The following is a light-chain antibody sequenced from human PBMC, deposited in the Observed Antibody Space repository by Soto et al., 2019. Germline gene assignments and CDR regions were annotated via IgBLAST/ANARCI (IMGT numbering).Light chain of an antibody. Sequence: AIQMTQSPSFLSASVGERVTITCRASQGISSYLAWYQQKPGKAPKLLIYAASTLQSGVPSRFSGSGSGTDCTLTISSLQPEEGATDYGLTEYNSPATCGGGTTVDIK. J-gene: IGKJ4*01. CDR3: LTEYNSPAT. CDR1: QGISSY. CDR2: AAS. V-gene: IGKV1-6*01.